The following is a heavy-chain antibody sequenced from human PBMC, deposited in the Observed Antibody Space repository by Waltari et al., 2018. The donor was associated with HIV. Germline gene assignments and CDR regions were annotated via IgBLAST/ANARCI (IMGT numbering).Heavy chain of an antibody. CDR1: GFTFSSSW. V-gene: IGHV3-7*01. Sequence: EVQLVESGGGLVQPGGSLRLSCATSGFTFSSSWMSWVRQAPGKGLEWVANIKQDGSEKYYVDSVKGRFTISRDNAKNSLYLQMNSLRAEDTAVYYCAREYQLLYYYGMDVWGQGTTVTVSS. CDR3: AREYQLLYYYGMDV. J-gene: IGHJ6*02. D-gene: IGHD2-2*01. CDR2: IKQDGSEK.